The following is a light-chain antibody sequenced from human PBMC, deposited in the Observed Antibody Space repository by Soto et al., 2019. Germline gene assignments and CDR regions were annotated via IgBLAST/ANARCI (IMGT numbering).Light chain of an antibody. CDR3: TSYTPSSTYV. V-gene: IGLV2-14*03. Sequence: QSALTQPASVSGSPGQSITISCTGTSSDVGNYDYVSWYQQYPGKAPKLMIYAVSRRPSGVSNRFSGSKSGNTASLTISGLXAEXXADYYCTSYTPSSTYVFGTGTKVTVL. CDR1: SSDVGNYDY. J-gene: IGLJ1*01. CDR2: AVS.